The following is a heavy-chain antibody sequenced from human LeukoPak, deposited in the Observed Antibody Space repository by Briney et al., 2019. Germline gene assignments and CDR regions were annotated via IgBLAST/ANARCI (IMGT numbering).Heavy chain of an antibody. Sequence: SETLSLTCAVYGGSFSGYYWSWIRQPPGKGLEWIGEINHSGSTNYNPSLKSRVAIPVDTSKNQFFLKLNSVTAADTAVYYCARGQRYYSTDAFNIWGQGTMVTVSS. J-gene: IGHJ3*02. CDR2: INHSGST. CDR1: GGSFSGYY. CDR3: ARGQRYYSTDAFNI. V-gene: IGHV4-34*01. D-gene: IGHD3-10*01.